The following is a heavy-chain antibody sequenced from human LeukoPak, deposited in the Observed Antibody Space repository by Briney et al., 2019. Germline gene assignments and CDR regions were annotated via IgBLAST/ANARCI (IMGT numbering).Heavy chain of an antibody. CDR1: GASIRGSNYY. CDR2: IYYSGST. CDR3: ARNSSYYNTGGFDY. V-gene: IGHV4-39*01. J-gene: IGHJ4*02. D-gene: IGHD3-10*01. Sequence: SETLSLTCIVSGASIRGSNYYWAWSRQTPGKGLEWIGSIYYSGSTHYTPSLKSRVTISVDTSTNQFSLRVSSVTAADTAVYYCARNSSYYNTGGFDYWGQGILVTVSS.